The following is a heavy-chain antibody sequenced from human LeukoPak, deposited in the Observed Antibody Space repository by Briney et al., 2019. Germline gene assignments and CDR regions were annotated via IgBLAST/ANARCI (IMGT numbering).Heavy chain of an antibody. CDR2: ISAYNGNT. Sequence: GASVKVSCKAFGYTFTTHYMHWVRQAPGQGLEWMGWISAYNGNTNYAQKLQGRVTMTTDTSTSTAYMELRSLRSDDTAVYYCARVPFPPIAVAGKLDYWGQGTLVTISS. D-gene: IGHD6-19*01. J-gene: IGHJ4*02. V-gene: IGHV1-18*04. CDR3: ARVPFPPIAVAGKLDY. CDR1: GYTFTTHY.